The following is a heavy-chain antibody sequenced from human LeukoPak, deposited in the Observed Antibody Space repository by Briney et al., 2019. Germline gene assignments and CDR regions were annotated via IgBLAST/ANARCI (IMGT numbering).Heavy chain of an antibody. CDR3: ARSGGSCSSCVYY. V-gene: IGHV1-69*13. Sequence: ASVKVSCEPSGGTFISYAISWVRQAPGQGLEWMGGIIPILGTANYAQKFQGKVTITADESTSTAYMELSSLRSEDTAVYYCARSGGSCSSCVYYWGQGTLVTVSS. J-gene: IGHJ4*02. D-gene: IGHD2-15*01. CDR2: IIPILGTA. CDR1: GGTFISYA.